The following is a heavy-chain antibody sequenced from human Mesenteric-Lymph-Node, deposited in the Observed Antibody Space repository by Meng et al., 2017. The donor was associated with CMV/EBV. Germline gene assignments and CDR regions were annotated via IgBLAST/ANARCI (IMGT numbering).Heavy chain of an antibody. V-gene: IGHV3-30-3*01. Sequence: GESLKISCADSGFTFNKYAIHWVRQAPGKGLEWVSLISYDGATKNYADSVKGRVTISRDNSKNTVYLQLDNLRADDTAVYYCARDVDYGGNRAMGAFDIWGQGTMVTVSS. J-gene: IGHJ3*02. D-gene: IGHD4-23*01. CDR2: ISYDGATK. CDR3: ARDVDYGGNRAMGAFDI. CDR1: GFTFNKYA.